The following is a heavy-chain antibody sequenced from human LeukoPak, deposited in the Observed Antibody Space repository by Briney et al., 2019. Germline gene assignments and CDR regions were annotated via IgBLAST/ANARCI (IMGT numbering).Heavy chain of an antibody. CDR3: ARVRLRYFDWLLGWFDP. Sequence: SETLSLTCTVSDGSISSNSYYWVWIRQPPGKGLEWIGYIYYSGSTNYNPSLKSRVTISVDTSKNQFSLKLSSVTAADTAVYYCARVRLRYFDWLLGWFDPWGQGTLVTVSS. V-gene: IGHV4-61*05. CDR2: IYYSGST. D-gene: IGHD3-9*01. J-gene: IGHJ5*02. CDR1: DGSISSNSYY.